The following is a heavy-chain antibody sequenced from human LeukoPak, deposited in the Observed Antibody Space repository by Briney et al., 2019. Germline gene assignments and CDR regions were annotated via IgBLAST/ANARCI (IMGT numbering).Heavy chain of an antibody. CDR3: ATARYCSGGSCSHWFDP. D-gene: IGHD2-15*01. CDR2: FYPEDGET. CDR1: GYTLTELS. V-gene: IGHV1-24*01. Sequence: ASVKVSCKVSGYTLTELSMHWVRQAPGKGLEWRGGFYPEDGETIYAQKFQGRGTMTEDTSTDTAYMELSSLRSEDTAVYYCATARYCSGGSCSHWFDPWGQGTLVTVSS. J-gene: IGHJ5*02.